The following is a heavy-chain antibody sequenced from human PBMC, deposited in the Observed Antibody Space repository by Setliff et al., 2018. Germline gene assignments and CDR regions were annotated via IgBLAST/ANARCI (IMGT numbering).Heavy chain of an antibody. V-gene: IGHV4-39*01. Sequence: SETLSLTCTVSGDSISSSSYYWGWIRQPPGKGLEWIGCIYYSGSTYYNLSLKSRVTISVDTSKNQFSLKLTSVTAAGTAVYYCATPGRRFGESIDYWGQGTLVTVSS. D-gene: IGHD3-10*01. J-gene: IGHJ4*02. CDR3: ATPGRRFGESIDY. CDR1: GDSISSSSYY. CDR2: IYYSGST.